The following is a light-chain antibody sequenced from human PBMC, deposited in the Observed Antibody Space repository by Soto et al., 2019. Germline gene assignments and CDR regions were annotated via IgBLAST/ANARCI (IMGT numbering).Light chain of an antibody. CDR1: QSVSSSY. J-gene: IGKJ1*01. CDR3: QQYGSSPST. Sequence: EIVLTQSPGTVSLSPWERATRSCRASQSVSSSYLAWYQQKPGQAPRLLIYGASSRATGIPDRFSGSGSGTDFTLTIIRLDPEDFAVHYCQQYGSSPSTFGQGTKVEIK. CDR2: GAS. V-gene: IGKV3-20*01.